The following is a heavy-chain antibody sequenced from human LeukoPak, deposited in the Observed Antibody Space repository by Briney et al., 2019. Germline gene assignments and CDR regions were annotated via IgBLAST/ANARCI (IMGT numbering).Heavy chain of an antibody. V-gene: IGHV4-34*01. Sequence: SETLSLTCTVSGGSISSYYWSWIRQPPGKGLEWIGEINHSGSTNYNPSLKSRVTISVDTSKNQFSLKLSSVTAADTAVYYCARVHYYDSSGYQRGDWFDPWGQGTLVTVSS. CDR2: INHSGST. D-gene: IGHD3-22*01. CDR1: GGSISSYY. J-gene: IGHJ5*02. CDR3: ARVHYYDSSGYQRGDWFDP.